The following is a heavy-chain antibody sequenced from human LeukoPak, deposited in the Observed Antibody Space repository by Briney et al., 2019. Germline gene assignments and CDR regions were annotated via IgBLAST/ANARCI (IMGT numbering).Heavy chain of an antibody. V-gene: IGHV3-30*02. CDR3: AKDLYGVVPYPFDY. J-gene: IGHJ4*02. D-gene: IGHD2-2*01. CDR2: IRYDGSNK. CDR1: GFTFSSYG. Sequence: GGSLRPSCAASGFTFSSYGMHWVRQAPGKGLEWVAFIRYDGSNKYYADSVKGRFTISRDNSKNTLYLQMNSLRAEDTAVYYCAKDLYGVVPYPFDYWGQGTLVTVSS.